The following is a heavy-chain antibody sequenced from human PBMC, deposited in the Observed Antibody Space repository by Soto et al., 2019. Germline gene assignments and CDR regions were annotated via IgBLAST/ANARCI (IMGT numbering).Heavy chain of an antibody. CDR1: GFTFSSYA. CDR3: AKDKLDWAAGCMDV. D-gene: IGHD6-25*01. Sequence: VPLLESGGGLVQPGGSLRLSCAASGFTFSSYAMSWVRQAPGKGLEWVSAISGSGGSTYYADSVKGRFTISRDNSKNTLYLQMNSLRAEDRAVYYGAKDKLDWAAGCMDVWGQGTTVTVSS. CDR2: ISGSGGST. V-gene: IGHV3-23*01. J-gene: IGHJ6*02.